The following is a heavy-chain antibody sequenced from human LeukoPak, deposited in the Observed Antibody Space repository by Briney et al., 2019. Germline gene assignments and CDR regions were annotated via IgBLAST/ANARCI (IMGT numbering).Heavy chain of an antibody. CDR3: ASGPPRPTRLVDYYYYYGMDV. J-gene: IGHJ6*02. V-gene: IGHV4-59*01. CDR2: IYYSGST. CDR1: GGSISSYY. Sequence: PSETLSLTCTVSGGSISSYYWSWIRQPPGKGLEWIGYIYYSGSTNYNPSLKSRVTISVDTSKNQFSLKLSSVTAADTAVYYCASGPPRPTRLVDYYYYYGMDVWGQGTTVTVSS. D-gene: IGHD6-19*01.